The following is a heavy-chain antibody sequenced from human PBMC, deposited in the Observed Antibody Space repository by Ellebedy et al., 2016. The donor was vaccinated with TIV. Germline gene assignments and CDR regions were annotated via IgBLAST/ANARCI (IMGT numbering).Heavy chain of an antibody. Sequence: AASVKVSCKASGYSFTSYGISWVRQAPGQGLEWMGGIIPIFGTAKYAQRFQGRVTITADESTTTIYMELSNLRSEDTAVYYCASLGYCSGGSCPDWGRGTLVIVSS. D-gene: IGHD2-15*01. J-gene: IGHJ4*02. CDR1: GYSFTSYG. CDR2: IIPIFGTA. V-gene: IGHV1-69*13. CDR3: ASLGYCSGGSCPD.